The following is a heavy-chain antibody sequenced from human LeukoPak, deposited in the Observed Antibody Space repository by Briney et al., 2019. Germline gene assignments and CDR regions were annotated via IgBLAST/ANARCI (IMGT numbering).Heavy chain of an antibody. Sequence: GGSLRLSCAASGFTFSGYWMHWVRQAPGKGLVWVSRINTDGSSTSYADSVKGRFTISRDNAKNSLYLQMNSLRAEDTALYYCTKDIFTGIAASGAIDYWGQGTLVTVSS. J-gene: IGHJ4*02. CDR1: GFTFSGYW. D-gene: IGHD6-13*01. CDR2: INTDGSST. CDR3: TKDIFTGIAASGAIDY. V-gene: IGHV3-74*01.